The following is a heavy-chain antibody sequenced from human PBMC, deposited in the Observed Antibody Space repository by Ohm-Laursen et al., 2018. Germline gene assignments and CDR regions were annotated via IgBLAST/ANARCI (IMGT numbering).Heavy chain of an antibody. CDR3: ARSMATIRRYFQH. V-gene: IGHV4-34*01. Sequence: ETLSLTCAVYGGSFSGYYWSWIHQPPGKGLEWIGEINHSGSTNYNPSLKSRVTISVDTSKNQFSLKLSSVTAADTAVYYCARSMATIRRYFQHWGQGTLVTVSS. J-gene: IGHJ1*01. CDR2: INHSGST. CDR1: GGSFSGYY. D-gene: IGHD5-24*01.